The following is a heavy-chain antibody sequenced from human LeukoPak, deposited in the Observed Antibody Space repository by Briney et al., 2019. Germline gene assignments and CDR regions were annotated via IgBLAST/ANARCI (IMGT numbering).Heavy chain of an antibody. D-gene: IGHD6-13*01. CDR2: IYYSGST. J-gene: IGHJ4*02. CDR1: GGSISSYY. V-gene: IGHV4-59*08. CDR3: ARSRIAAAGTGLPDY. Sequence: PSETLSLTCTVSGGSISSYYWSWIRQPPGKGLEWIGYIYYSGSTNYNPSLKSRVTISVDTSKNQFSLKLSSVTAADTAVYYCARSRIAAAGTGLPDYWGQGTLVTVFS.